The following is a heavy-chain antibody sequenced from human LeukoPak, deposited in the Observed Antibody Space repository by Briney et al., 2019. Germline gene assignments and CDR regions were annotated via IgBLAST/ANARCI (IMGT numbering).Heavy chain of an antibody. V-gene: IGHV3-21*01. CDR3: ARDSYTYYYDSSGYSDFDY. Sequence: GGSLRLSCAASGFTFSSYSMNWVRQAPGKGLEWVSSISSSSSYIYYADPVKGRFTISRDNAKNSLYLQMNSLRAEDTAVYYCARDSYTYYYDSSGYSDFDYWGQGTLVTVSS. CDR2: ISSSSSYI. CDR1: GFTFSSYS. J-gene: IGHJ4*02. D-gene: IGHD3-22*01.